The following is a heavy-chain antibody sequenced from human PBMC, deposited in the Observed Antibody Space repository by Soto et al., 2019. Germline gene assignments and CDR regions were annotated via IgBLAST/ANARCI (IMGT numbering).Heavy chain of an antibody. D-gene: IGHD2-8*01. J-gene: IGHJ6*01. CDR3: AMTKRTFGFNGRDG. Sequence: EEQVVESGGDLVQPGGSLRLSCEVSGFTLSGYSMNWVRQAPGKGLEWLSFISSSGTTIYYTNSVKGRFIVSRDTMKNSVYLKMTSLRADDTAVYYCAMTKRTFGFNGRDGWGQGT. CDR2: ISSSGTTI. CDR1: GFTLSGYS. V-gene: IGHV3-48*01.